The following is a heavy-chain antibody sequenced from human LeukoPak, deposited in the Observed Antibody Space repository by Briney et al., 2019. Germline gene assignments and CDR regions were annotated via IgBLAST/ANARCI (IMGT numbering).Heavy chain of an antibody. CDR2: ISNSGTYT. J-gene: IGHJ4*02. D-gene: IGHD3-10*01. CDR1: GFIFADYY. V-gene: IGHV3-11*06. CDR3: ARDLELGELWVFDY. Sequence: GGSLRHSCAASGFIFADYYMGWIRQAPGKGPEWLSYISNSGTYTHYAASVRGRFTISRDNGMNSLYLQMNSLRAEDTAVYCCARDLELGELWVFDYWGQGALVTVSS.